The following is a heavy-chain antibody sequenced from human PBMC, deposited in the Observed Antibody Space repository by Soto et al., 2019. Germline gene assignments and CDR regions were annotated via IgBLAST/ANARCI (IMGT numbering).Heavy chain of an antibody. CDR3: ARSPSPDSRVKQPRFYFDY. Sequence: VQLVESGGGVVQPGRSLRLSCAASGFTFSSYAMHWVRQAPGKGLEWVAVISYDGSNKYYADSVKGRFTISRDNSKNTLYLQMNSLRAEDTAVYYCARSPSPDSRVKQPRFYFDYWGQGTLVTVSS. D-gene: IGHD6-6*01. J-gene: IGHJ4*02. CDR2: ISYDGSNK. CDR1: GFTFSSYA. V-gene: IGHV3-30-3*01.